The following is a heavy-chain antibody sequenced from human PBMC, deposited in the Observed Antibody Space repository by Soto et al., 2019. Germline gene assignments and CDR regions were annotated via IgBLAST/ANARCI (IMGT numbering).Heavy chain of an antibody. V-gene: IGHV1-3*01. CDR2: INAGNGNT. J-gene: IGHJ4*02. CDR3: ARGRSGWYDACFDY. D-gene: IGHD6-19*01. CDR1: GYTFTSYA. Sequence: GASVKVSCKASGYTFTSYAMHWVRQAPGQRLEWMGWINAGNGNTKYSQKFQGRVTITRDTSASTAYMELSSLRSEDTAVYYCARGRSGWYDACFDYWGQGTLVTVSS.